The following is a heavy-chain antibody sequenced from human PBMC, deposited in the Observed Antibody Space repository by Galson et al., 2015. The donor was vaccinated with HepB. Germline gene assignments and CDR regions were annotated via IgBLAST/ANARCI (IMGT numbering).Heavy chain of an antibody. Sequence: SLRLSCAASGFTFSSYAMSWVRRAPGKGLEWVSAISGSGGSTYYADSVKGRFTISRDNSKNTLYLQMNSLRAEDTAVYYCAKPPEWEPNPYYYYYYGMDVWGQGTTVTVSS. CDR2: ISGSGGST. V-gene: IGHV3-23*01. D-gene: IGHD1-26*01. CDR3: AKPPEWEPNPYYYYYYGMDV. CDR1: GFTFSSYA. J-gene: IGHJ6*02.